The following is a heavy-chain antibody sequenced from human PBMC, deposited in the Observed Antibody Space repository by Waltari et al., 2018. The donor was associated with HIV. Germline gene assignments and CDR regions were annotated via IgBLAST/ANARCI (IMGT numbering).Heavy chain of an antibody. J-gene: IGHJ6*02. CDR3: ARVPDRSGYQRYAMDV. V-gene: IGHV1-69*01. CDR2: IIPLFGEA. Sequence: QVQLVQSGAEVKTPGSSVKVSCKASGGTVSSSDISWVRQAPGQGLEWMGAIIPLFGEANYGQKFQGRRTITADESTSTAYMELSSLRSEDTAVYYCARVPDRSGYQRYAMDVWGQGTTVTVS. CDR1: GGTVSSSD. D-gene: IGHD3-22*01.